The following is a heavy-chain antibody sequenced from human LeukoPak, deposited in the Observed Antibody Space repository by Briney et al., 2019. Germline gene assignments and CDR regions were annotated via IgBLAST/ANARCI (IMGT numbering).Heavy chain of an antibody. CDR1: GGSISSGGYS. Sequence: SETLSLTCAVSGGSISSGGYSWSWIRQPPGKGLEWIGYIYYSGSTYYNPSLKSRVTISVDTSKNQFSLKLSSVTAEDTAVYYCARDIYGDWNFDYWGQGTLVTVSS. J-gene: IGHJ4*02. D-gene: IGHD4-17*01. V-gene: IGHV4-31*11. CDR3: ARDIYGDWNFDY. CDR2: IYYSGST.